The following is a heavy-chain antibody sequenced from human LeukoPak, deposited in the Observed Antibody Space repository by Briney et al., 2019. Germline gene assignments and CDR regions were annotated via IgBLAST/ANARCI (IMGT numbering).Heavy chain of an antibody. Sequence: ASVKVSCKVSGYTLTELSMHWVRQAPGKGLEWMGGFDPEDGETIYAQKFQGRATMLEDTSTDTAYMELSSLRSEDTAVYYCAYYDSSGLGAFDIWGQGTMVTVSS. J-gene: IGHJ3*02. V-gene: IGHV1-24*01. D-gene: IGHD3-22*01. CDR3: AYYDSSGLGAFDI. CDR1: GYTLTELS. CDR2: FDPEDGET.